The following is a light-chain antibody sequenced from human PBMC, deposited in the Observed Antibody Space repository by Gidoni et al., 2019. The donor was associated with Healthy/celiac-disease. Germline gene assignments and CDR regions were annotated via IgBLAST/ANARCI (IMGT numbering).Light chain of an antibody. V-gene: IGLV2-8*01. CDR1: SSDVGGYNY. J-gene: IGLJ1*01. CDR2: EVS. CDR3: SSYAGSTPYV. Sequence: QSALTQPPSASGSPGQSVTISCTGTSSDVGGYNYVSWYQQHPGNAPKLMIYEVSTRPSGVPDRFSGSKSGNTASLTVSGLQAEDEADYYCSSYAGSTPYVFGTGTKVTVL.